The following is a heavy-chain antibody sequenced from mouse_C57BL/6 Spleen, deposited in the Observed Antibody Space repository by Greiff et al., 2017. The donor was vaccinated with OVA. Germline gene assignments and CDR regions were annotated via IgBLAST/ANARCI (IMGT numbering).Heavy chain of an antibody. CDR3: ARVDGYYGYYFDY. V-gene: IGHV3-6*01. J-gene: IGHJ2*01. CDR2: ISYDGSN. CDR1: GYSITSGYY. D-gene: IGHD2-3*01. Sequence: DVKLQESGPGLVKPSQSLSLTCSVTGYSITSGYYWNWIRQFPGNKLEWMGYISYDGSNNYNPSLKNRISITRDTSKNQFFLKLNSVTTEDTATYYCARVDGYYGYYFDYWGQGTTLTVSS.